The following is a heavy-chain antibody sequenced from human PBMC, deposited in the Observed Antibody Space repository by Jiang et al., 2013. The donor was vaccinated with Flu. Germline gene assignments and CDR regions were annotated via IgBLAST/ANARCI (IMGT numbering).Heavy chain of an antibody. V-gene: IGHV6-1*01. J-gene: IGHJ6*04. CDR3: ARGGGRMDV. Sequence: QTLSLTCAISGDSVSSNSTGWNWIRQSPSRGLEWLGRTYYRSKWFTDYAVSVKSRITINPDTSKNQFSLQLNSVTPEDTAVYFCARGGGRMDVWGKGTTVTVSS. D-gene: IGHD1-26*01. CDR1: GDSVSSNSTG. CDR2: TYYRSKWFT.